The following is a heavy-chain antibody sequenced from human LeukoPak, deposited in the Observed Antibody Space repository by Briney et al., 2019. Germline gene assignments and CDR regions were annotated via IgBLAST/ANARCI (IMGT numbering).Heavy chain of an antibody. D-gene: IGHD6-13*01. CDR2: ISSSGSTI. CDR1: GFTFSDYY. CDR3: ARGYSSSWSSDYYYGMDV. V-gene: IGHV3-11*01. J-gene: IGHJ6*02. Sequence: GGSLRLSCAASGFTFSDYYVSWIRQAPGKGLEWVSYISSSGSTIYYADSVKGRFTISRDNAKNSLYLQMNSLRAEDTAVYYCARGYSSSWSSDYYYGMDVCGQGTTVTVSS.